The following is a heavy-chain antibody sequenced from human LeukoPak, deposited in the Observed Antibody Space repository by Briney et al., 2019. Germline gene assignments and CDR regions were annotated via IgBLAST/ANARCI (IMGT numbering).Heavy chain of an antibody. J-gene: IGHJ5*02. CDR1: GGSFSGYD. Sequence: SETLSLTCAVYGGSFSGYDWSWIRQPPGKGLEWIGEINHSGSTNYNPSLKSRVTISVDTSKNQFSLKLSSVTAADTAVYYCARLVVAAKASLIPWGQGTLVTVSS. D-gene: IGHD2-15*01. CDR3: ARLVVAAKASLIP. V-gene: IGHV4-34*01. CDR2: INHSGST.